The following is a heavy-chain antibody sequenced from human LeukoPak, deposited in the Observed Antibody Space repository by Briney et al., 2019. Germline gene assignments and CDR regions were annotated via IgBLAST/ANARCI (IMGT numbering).Heavy chain of an antibody. CDR3: VRDGEGLAISVNYWFDL. J-gene: IGHJ5*02. V-gene: IGHV1-8*01. D-gene: IGHD3-10*01. CDR1: GFTFTRYD. CDR2: MNPNNGNT. Sequence: GASVKVSCKASGFTFTRYDINWVRQATGQGLKWMGWMNPNNGNTGYAQTFQGRVTMTRDTFTSTAYMELRSLTSEDTAVYYCVRDGEGLAISVNYWFDLWGQGTLVTVSS.